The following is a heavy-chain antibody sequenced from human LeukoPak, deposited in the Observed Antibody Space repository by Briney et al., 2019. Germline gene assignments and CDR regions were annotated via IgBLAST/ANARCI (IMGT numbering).Heavy chain of an antibody. J-gene: IGHJ6*03. Sequence: GGSLRLSCAASGYTFSSYEMNWVRQAPGKGLEWVSYISSSGSNIYYADSVKGRFTISRDNAKNSLYLQMNSLRAEDTAVYYCARYGVVVPALFYYYYYMDVWGKGTTVTVSS. D-gene: IGHD2-2*01. V-gene: IGHV3-48*03. CDR3: ARYGVVVPALFYYYYYMDV. CDR2: ISSSGSNI. CDR1: GYTFSSYE.